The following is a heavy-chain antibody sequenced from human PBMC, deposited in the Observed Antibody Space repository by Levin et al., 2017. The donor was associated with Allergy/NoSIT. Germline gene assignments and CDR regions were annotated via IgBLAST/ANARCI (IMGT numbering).Heavy chain of an antibody. CDR1: GFTFDNSF. J-gene: IGHJ4*02. CDR3: ARGGYSSFDF. D-gene: IGHD3-22*01. Sequence: SCTASGFTFDNSFMSWLRQGPGKGLEWVANIKHDGSSKNYVDSVKGRFTISRDNAKNSLYLQMDSLRAEDTAVYYCARGGYSSFDFWGQGTLVTVSS. V-gene: IGHV3-7*01. CDR2: IKHDGSSK.